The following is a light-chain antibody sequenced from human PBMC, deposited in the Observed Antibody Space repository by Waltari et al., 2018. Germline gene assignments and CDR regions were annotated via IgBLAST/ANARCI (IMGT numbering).Light chain of an antibody. CDR2: DVS. Sequence: IVLTQSPATLSLSPGDRATLSCRASQNFNNYLAWFQQKPGQAPRLLSYDVSTRATGIPSRFTGSGSRTDFTLSISSVEPEDVAVYYCQQRSTWPLTFGGGTQVEIK. V-gene: IGKV3-11*01. CDR3: QQRSTWPLT. CDR1: QNFNNY. J-gene: IGKJ4*01.